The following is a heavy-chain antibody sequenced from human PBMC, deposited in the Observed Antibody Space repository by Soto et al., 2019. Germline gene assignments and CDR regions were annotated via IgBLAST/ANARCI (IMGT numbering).Heavy chain of an antibody. D-gene: IGHD6-13*01. V-gene: IGHV4-34*01. CDR1: GGSGSFSGYL. Sequence: SETLSLTCAVYGGSGSFSGYLWSWILHPPGNGLEWIGEINHSVSTNYNPSLKSRVTISVDTSKNTFSLDLSYVTAADTAVYYCARSRKGYSSSWYVDWGQGNLVTVS. CDR2: INHSVST. J-gene: IGHJ4*02. CDR3: ARSRKGYSSSWYVD.